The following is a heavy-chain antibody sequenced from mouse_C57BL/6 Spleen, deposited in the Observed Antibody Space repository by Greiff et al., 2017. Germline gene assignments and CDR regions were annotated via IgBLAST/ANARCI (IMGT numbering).Heavy chain of an antibody. CDR2: IYPGDGDT. D-gene: IGHD1-1*01. V-gene: IGHV1-80*01. CDR1: GYAFSSYW. Sequence: QVQLKESGAELVKPGASVKISCKASGYAFSSYWMNWVKQRPGKGLEWIGQIYPGDGDTNYNGKFKGKATLTADKSSSTAYMQLSSLTSEDSAVYFCARAGYYYGSSYYYAMDYWGQGTSVTVSS. J-gene: IGHJ4*01. CDR3: ARAGYYYGSSYYYAMDY.